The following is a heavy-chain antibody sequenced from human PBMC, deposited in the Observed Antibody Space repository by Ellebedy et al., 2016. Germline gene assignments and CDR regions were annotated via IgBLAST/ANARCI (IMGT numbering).Heavy chain of an antibody. D-gene: IGHD1-26*01. CDR3: ARRRVDGNYYYYFGMDV. CDR1: GYSFTSYW. V-gene: IGHV5-51*01. J-gene: IGHJ6*02. Sequence: GGSLRLSCKGSGYSFTSYWIYWVRQMPGKGLEWMGTIYPTDSDTKYSPSFQGQVTISADKSISTAYVQWSSLKASDTAIYYCARRRVDGNYYYYFGMDVWGQGTTVTVSS. CDR2: IYPTDSDT.